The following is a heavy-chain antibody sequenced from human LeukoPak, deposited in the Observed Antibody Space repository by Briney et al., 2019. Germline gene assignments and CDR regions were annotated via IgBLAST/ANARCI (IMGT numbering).Heavy chain of an antibody. J-gene: IGHJ6*02. CDR2: ISTSSSTI. D-gene: IGHD6-13*01. Sequence: GGSLRLSCAASGFTFSSYRMNWVRQAPGKGLEWVSHISTSSSTIYYAESVKGRFTISRDNAKDSLYLQMNSLRAEDTALYYCATRAAAGTGYYGMDVWGQGTTVTVSS. V-gene: IGHV3-48*04. CDR1: GFTFSSYR. CDR3: ATRAAAGTGYYGMDV.